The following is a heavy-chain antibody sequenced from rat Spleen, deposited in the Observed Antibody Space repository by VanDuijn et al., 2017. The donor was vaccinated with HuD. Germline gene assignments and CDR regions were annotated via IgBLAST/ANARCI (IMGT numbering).Heavy chain of an antibody. CDR2: INYDGSST. J-gene: IGHJ2*01. D-gene: IGHD1-10*01. CDR1: GFTFSDYY. CDR3: TRGGNYDLDY. Sequence: EVQLVESGGGLVQPGRSLKLSCVASGFTFSDYYMAWVRQAPTKGLEWVATINYDGSSTYYRVSVKGRFTISRDNAISALYLQMNSLRSEDTATYYCTRGGNYDLDYWRRGVMVTVSS. V-gene: IGHV5-7*01.